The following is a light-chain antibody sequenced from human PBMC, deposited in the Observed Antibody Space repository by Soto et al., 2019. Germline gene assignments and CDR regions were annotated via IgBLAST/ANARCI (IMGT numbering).Light chain of an antibody. CDR1: SSDVGAYRY. Sequence: QSVLTQPASVSGSPGQSITISCTGTSSDVGAYRYVSWYQQHPDKAPKLIIYDVSDRPSGVPDRLSASKSGTSASLAITGLQAEDEGHYYCQSYDKRLTAYVFGTGTKVTVL. CDR2: DVS. V-gene: IGLV2-14*01. J-gene: IGLJ1*01. CDR3: QSYDKRLTAYV.